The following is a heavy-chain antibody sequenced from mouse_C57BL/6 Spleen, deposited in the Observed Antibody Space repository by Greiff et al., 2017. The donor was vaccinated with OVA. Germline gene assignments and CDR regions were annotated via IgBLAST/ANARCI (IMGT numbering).Heavy chain of an antibody. J-gene: IGHJ4*01. CDR2: INPSTGGT. Sequence: VQLQQSGPELVKPGASVKISCKASGYSFTGYYMNWVKQSPEKSLEWIGEINPSTGGTTYNQKFKAKATLTVDKSSSTAYMQLKSLTSEDSAVYYCARFTYYGSSYDAMDYWGQGTSVTVSS. CDR3: ARFTYYGSSYDAMDY. CDR1: GYSFTGYY. D-gene: IGHD1-1*01. V-gene: IGHV1-42*01.